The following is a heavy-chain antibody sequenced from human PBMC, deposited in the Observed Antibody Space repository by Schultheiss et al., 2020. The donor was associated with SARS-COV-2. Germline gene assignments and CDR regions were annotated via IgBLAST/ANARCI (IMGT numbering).Heavy chain of an antibody. Sequence: GGSLRLSCAASGFTFSYYWMSWVRQAPGKGLEWVANINQDGSEKHYVDSVKGRFTISRDNAKNSLYLQMNSLRAEDTAVYYCARDRVWWLRNYYGMDVWGQGTTVTVSS. CDR3: ARDRVWWLRNYYGMDV. CDR2: INQDGSEK. J-gene: IGHJ6*02. CDR1: GFTFSYYW. V-gene: IGHV3-7*03. D-gene: IGHD5-12*01.